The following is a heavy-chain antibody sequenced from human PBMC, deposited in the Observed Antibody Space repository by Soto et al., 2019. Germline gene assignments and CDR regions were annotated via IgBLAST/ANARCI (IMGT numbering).Heavy chain of an antibody. D-gene: IGHD3-22*01. V-gene: IGHV3-21*01. CDR3: ATGQYYYDSSGYRFDI. CDR2: ISSSSSYI. J-gene: IGHJ3*02. CDR1: GFTFSSYS. Sequence: EVQLVESGGGLVKPGGSLRLSCAASGFTFSSYSMNWVRQAPGKGLEWVSCISSSSSYIDYADSAKGRFTISRDNAKNSLHLQMNSLRAEDTAVYYCATGQYYYDSSGYRFDIWGQGTMVTVSS.